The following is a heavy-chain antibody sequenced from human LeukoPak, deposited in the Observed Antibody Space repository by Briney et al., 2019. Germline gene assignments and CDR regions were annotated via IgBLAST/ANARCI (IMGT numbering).Heavy chain of an antibody. Sequence: GGSLRLSCAASGFTFSSYAMHWVRQAPGKGLEWVAVISYDGSNKYYADSVKGRFTISRGNSKNTLYLQMNSLRAEDTAVYYCARAPPGYGSGSRGIDYWGQGTLVTVSS. CDR3: ARAPPGYGSGSRGIDY. CDR1: GFTFSSYA. V-gene: IGHV3-30*04. D-gene: IGHD3-10*01. J-gene: IGHJ4*02. CDR2: ISYDGSNK.